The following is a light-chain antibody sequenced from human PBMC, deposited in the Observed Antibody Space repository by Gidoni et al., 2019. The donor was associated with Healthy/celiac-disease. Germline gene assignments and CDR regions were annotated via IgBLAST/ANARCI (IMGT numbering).Light chain of an antibody. J-gene: IGKJ2*01. Sequence: DIQLTPSPSFLSASVGDRVTITCRASQGISSYLAWYQQKPGKAPKLLIYAASTLKSGVPTKFSGRGSGTEFTLTISSLQPEDFATYYCQQLYTFXQXTKLEIK. V-gene: IGKV1-9*01. CDR1: QGISSY. CDR2: AAS. CDR3: QQLYT.